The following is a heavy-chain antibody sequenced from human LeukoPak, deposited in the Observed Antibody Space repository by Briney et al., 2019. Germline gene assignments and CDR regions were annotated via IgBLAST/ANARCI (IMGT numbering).Heavy chain of an antibody. D-gene: IGHD5-18*01. J-gene: IGHJ4*02. CDR3: ARGKDTAMVHFDY. Sequence: PSETLSLTCAVYGGSFSGYYWSWIRQPPGKGLEWIGEINHSGSTNYNPSLKSRVTKSVDTSKSQFSLKLSSVTAADTAVYYCARGKDTAMVHFDYWGQGTLVTVSS. CDR1: GGSFSGYY. CDR2: INHSGST. V-gene: IGHV4-34*01.